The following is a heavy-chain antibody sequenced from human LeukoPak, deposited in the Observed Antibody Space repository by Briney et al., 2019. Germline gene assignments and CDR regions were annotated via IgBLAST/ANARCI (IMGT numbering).Heavy chain of an antibody. V-gene: IGHV4-34*01. CDR1: GGSFSGYY. J-gene: IGHJ6*02. D-gene: IGHD1/OR15-1a*01. CDR2: INHSGST. Sequence: SETLSLTCAVYGGSFSGYYWSWIRQPPGKGLEWIGEINHSGSTNYNPSLKSRVTISVDTSKNQFSLKLSSVTAADTAVYYCAKVLFRAGGTVSSVAYYYYGMDVWGQGTTVTVSS. CDR3: AKVLFRAGGTVSSVAYYYYGMDV.